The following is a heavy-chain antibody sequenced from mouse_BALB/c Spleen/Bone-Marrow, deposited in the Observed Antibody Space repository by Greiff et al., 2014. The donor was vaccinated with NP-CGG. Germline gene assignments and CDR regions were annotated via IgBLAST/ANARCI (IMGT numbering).Heavy chain of an antibody. V-gene: IGHV14-3*02. CDR3: AQGYDWAMDY. CDR1: GFNIKDTY. J-gene: IGHJ4*01. D-gene: IGHD2-14*01. Sequence: EVQLQQSGAELVKPRASVKLSCTASGFNIKDTYMHWVKQRPEQGLEWIGRIDPANGNTKYDPKFQGKATITADTSSNTAYLQLNSLTSEDTAVYYCAQGYDWAMDYWGQGTSVTVSS. CDR2: IDPANGNT.